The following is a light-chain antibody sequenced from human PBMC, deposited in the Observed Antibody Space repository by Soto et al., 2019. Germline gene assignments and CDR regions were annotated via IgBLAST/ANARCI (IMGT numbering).Light chain of an antibody. V-gene: IGKV3-15*01. CDR2: GAS. CDR3: YEYYHWPPLT. CDR1: QSVNTF. J-gene: IGKJ4*01. Sequence: VMTLSPATVSVYKKERATLSCRASQSVNTFLALYQQKPGQAPRLLISGASTRATGIPARFSGSVSGTEFTLTISSFLSEDVAVYYSYEYYHWPPLTFCGGTKVDI.